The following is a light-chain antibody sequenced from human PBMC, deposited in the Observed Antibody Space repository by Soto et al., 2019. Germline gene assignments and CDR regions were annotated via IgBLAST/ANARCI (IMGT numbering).Light chain of an antibody. CDR3: QQTYATPIT. V-gene: IGKV1-39*01. J-gene: IGKJ5*01. Sequence: DIQMTHFPSTVSAYVGDSVTITCRASHPISNYLNWYQHRPGKAPKLLIYGASTLQSGVPSRFSGSESGTDFTLTITSLQPEDCATYYCQQTYATPITFGQGTRLEIK. CDR2: GAS. CDR1: HPISNY.